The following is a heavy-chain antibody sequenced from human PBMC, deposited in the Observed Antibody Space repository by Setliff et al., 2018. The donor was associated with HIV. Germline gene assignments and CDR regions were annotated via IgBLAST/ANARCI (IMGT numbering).Heavy chain of an antibody. J-gene: IGHJ6*03. CDR2: INYRGNT. CDR1: GGSISTSRYY. Sequence: KASETLSLTCTVSGGSISTSRYYWGWIRQPPGKGLEWIGSINYRGNTHYNPSLKSRAAISVDTSKNQISLKLSSVTAADTAVYYCASLDGSESPYIYYYYMDVWGKGTAVTVSS. CDR3: ASLDGSESPYIYYYYMDV. V-gene: IGHV4-39*01. D-gene: IGHD3-10*01.